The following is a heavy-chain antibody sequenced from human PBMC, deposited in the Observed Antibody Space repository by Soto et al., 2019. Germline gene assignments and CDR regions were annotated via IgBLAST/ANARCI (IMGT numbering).Heavy chain of an antibody. CDR3: AREPPIWYYYGMDV. J-gene: IGHJ6*02. Sequence: GGSLRLSCAASGFTFSSYGMHWVRQAPGKGLEWVAVIWYDGSNKYYADSVKGRFTISRDNSKNTLYLQMNSLRAEDTAVYYCAREPPIWYYYGMDVWGQGTTVTVSS. V-gene: IGHV3-33*01. CDR2: IWYDGSNK. CDR1: GFTFSSYG. D-gene: IGHD3-16*01.